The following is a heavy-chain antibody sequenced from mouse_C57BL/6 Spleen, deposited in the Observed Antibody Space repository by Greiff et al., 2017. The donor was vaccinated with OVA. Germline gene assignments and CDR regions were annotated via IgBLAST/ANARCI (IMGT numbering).Heavy chain of an antibody. D-gene: IGHD1-1*01. Sequence: VQLQQPGAELVKPGASVKLSCKASGYTFTSYWMQWVKQRPGQGLEWIGEIDPSASSTNYNQKFKGTATLTVDTSSSTAYMQLSSLTSEDSAVYYCARRDYYYGSSEYYYAMDYWGQGTSVTVSS. CDR2: IDPSASST. CDR3: ARRDYYYGSSEYYYAMDY. J-gene: IGHJ4*01. V-gene: IGHV1-50*01. CDR1: GYTFTSYW.